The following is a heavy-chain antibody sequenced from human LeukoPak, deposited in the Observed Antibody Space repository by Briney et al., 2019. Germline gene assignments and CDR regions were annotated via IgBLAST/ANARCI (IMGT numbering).Heavy chain of an antibody. Sequence: PGGSLRLSCAASGFTFNSYEMNWVRQAPGKGLEWVSYISSSGSTIYYADSVKGRFTISRDNAKNSLYLQMNSLRAEDTAVYYCARDPSSGYYYPYFDYWGQGTLVTVSS. J-gene: IGHJ4*02. CDR3: ARDPSSGYYYPYFDY. D-gene: IGHD3-22*01. V-gene: IGHV3-48*03. CDR2: ISSSGSTI. CDR1: GFTFNSYE.